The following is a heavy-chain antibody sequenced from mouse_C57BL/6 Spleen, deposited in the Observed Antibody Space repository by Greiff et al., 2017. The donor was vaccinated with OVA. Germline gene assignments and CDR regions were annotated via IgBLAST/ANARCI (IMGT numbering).Heavy chain of an antibody. CDR3: AKNYDGYYAMDY. CDR1: GFTFSDYG. J-gene: IGHJ4*01. Sequence: EVQRVESGGGLVKPGGSLKLSCAASGFTFSDYGMHWVRQAPEKGLEWVAYISSGSSTIYYADTVKGRFTISRDNAKNTLFLQMTSLRSEDTAMYYCAKNYDGYYAMDYWGQGTSVTVSS. D-gene: IGHD2-4*01. CDR2: ISSGSSTI. V-gene: IGHV5-17*01.